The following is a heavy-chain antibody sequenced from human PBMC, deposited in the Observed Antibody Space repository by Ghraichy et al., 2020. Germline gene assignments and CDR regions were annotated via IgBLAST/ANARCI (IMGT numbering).Heavy chain of an antibody. J-gene: IGHJ4*02. CDR1: GFTFSSYA. Sequence: SCAASGFTFSSYAMSWVRQAPGKGLEWVSVVSGSGGSTYYADSLKGRFTISRDNSKNTLYLQMNSLRAEATAVDYCAKDITRVRGVTRGDFDYWGQGTLVTVSS. CDR3: AKDITRVRGVTRGDFDY. CDR2: VSGSGGST. V-gene: IGHV3-23*01. D-gene: IGHD3-10*01.